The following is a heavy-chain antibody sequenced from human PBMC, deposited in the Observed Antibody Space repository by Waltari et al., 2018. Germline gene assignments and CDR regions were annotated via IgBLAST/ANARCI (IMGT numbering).Heavy chain of an antibody. CDR3: AREQSSSWYWAPAFDI. CDR2: IKQDGSGK. V-gene: IGHV3-7*01. Sequence: EVQLVESGGGLVQPGGSLRLSCVASRSTFNSYWMRWVRRAPGKAREWVANIKQDGSGKYYVDSVKLRFTISRDTAQHSLDLQMNSLRAEDTAVYYCAREQSSSWYWAPAFDIWGQGTMVTVSS. D-gene: IGHD6-13*01. CDR1: RSTFNSYW. J-gene: IGHJ3*02.